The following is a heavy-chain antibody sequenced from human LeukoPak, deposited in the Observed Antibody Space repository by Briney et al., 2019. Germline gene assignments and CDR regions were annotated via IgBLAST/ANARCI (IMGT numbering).Heavy chain of an antibody. Sequence: GGSLRLSCAASGFTVSSNYMSWVRQAPGKGLEWVSVIYSGGSTYYADSVKGRFTISRHNSKNTLYLQMNSLRAEDTAVYYCARAGYSGSPYYFDYWGQGTLVTVSS. V-gene: IGHV3-53*04. CDR1: GFTVSSNY. J-gene: IGHJ4*02. CDR2: IYSGGST. D-gene: IGHD1-26*01. CDR3: ARAGYSGSPYYFDY.